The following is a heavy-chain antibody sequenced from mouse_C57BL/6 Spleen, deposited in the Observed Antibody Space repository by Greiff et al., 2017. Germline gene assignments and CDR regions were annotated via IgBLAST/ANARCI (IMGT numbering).Heavy chain of an antibody. Sequence: EVQLVESGGGLVQPGGSMKLSCAASGFTFSDAWMAWVRQSPEKGLEWVAEIRNKANNHATYYAVSVKGRFTISRDDSKSSVYLQMNSLRAEDTGIYYCTREGSHWYFDVWGTGTTVTVSS. CDR1: GFTFSDAW. CDR3: TREGSHWYFDV. V-gene: IGHV6-6*01. J-gene: IGHJ1*03. CDR2: IRNKANNHAT. D-gene: IGHD1-1*01.